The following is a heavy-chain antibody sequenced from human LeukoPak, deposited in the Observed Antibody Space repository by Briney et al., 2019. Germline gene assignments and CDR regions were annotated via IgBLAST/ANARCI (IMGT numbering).Heavy chain of an antibody. Sequence: GGSLRLSCAASGFTFSAYYMHWVRQVPGKGLEWVALVSNDGGIKYYGASVRGRFTISRDNPENTLYLQMNSLRADDTAVYYCAKGGEQKTFRCGMDSWGQGTPVTVSS. CDR2: VSNDGGIK. CDR1: GFTFSAYY. J-gene: IGHJ4*02. V-gene: IGHV3-30*18. D-gene: IGHD1/OR15-1a*01. CDR3: AKGGEQKTFRCGMDS.